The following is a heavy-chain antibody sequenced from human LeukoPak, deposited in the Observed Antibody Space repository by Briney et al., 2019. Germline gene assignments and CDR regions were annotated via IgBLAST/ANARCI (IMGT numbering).Heavy chain of an antibody. CDR3: AREPGDSSGWSE. Sequence: PGGSLRLSCAASGFTFITYSMNWVRQAPGKGLEWVSSTSSSSSYIYYADSVKGRFTISRDNAKNSLYLHMNSLRAEDTAVYYCAREPGDSSGWSEWGQGTLVTVSS. CDR1: GFTFITYS. V-gene: IGHV3-21*01. CDR2: TSSSSSYI. D-gene: IGHD6-19*01. J-gene: IGHJ4*02.